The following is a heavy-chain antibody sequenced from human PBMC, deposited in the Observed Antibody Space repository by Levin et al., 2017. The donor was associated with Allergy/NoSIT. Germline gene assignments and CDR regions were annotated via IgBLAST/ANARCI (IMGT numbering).Heavy chain of an antibody. CDR2: ISWDGNNE. D-gene: IGHD1-26*01. CDR1: GFTFSSYG. CDR3: ARERGGSYLDY. V-gene: IGHV3-30*03. Sequence: GESLKISCAASGFTFSSYGMHWVRQAPGKGLEWVAVISWDGNNENYADSVKGRFTISRDNSKKTLYLQMNSLRPEDTAVYYCARERGGSYLDYWGQGTLVTVSS. J-gene: IGHJ4*02.